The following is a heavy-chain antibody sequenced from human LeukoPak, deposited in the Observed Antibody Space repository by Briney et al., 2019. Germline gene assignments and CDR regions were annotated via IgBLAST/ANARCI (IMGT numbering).Heavy chain of an antibody. CDR1: GGSISSGSYY. CDR3: ARAGNYDFWSGYQNWFDP. D-gene: IGHD3-3*01. Sequence: SETLSLTCTVSGGSISSGSYYWSWIRQPAGKGLEWIGRIYTSGSTNYNPSLKSRVTISVDTSKSQFSLKLSSVTAADTAVYYCARAGNYDFWSGYQNWFDPWGQGTLVTVSS. CDR2: IYTSGST. V-gene: IGHV4-61*02. J-gene: IGHJ5*02.